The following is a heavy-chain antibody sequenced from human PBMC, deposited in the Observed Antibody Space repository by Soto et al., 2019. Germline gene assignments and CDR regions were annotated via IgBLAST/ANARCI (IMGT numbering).Heavy chain of an antibody. J-gene: IGHJ4*02. CDR1: GGSLSGYY. Sequence: QVQLQQWGAGLLKPSETLSLNCAVTGGSLSGYYWSWIRQPPGKGLEWIGEVKDGGHTNYSPSLRDRVTISSDTSNNHFSLGLNSVTAADTGVYYCARGQEGVVATHWDQGSLVTVSS. CDR3: ARGQEGVVATH. D-gene: IGHD5-12*01. V-gene: IGHV4-34*01. CDR2: VKDGGHT.